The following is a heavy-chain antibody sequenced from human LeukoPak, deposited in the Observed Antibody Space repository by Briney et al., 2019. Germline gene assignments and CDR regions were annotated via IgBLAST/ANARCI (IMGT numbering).Heavy chain of an antibody. Sequence: GGSLRLSCAASGFTFSSYSMNWVRQAPGKGLEWVSSISSSSSYIYYADSVKGRFTISRDNAKNSLNLQMNSLRAEDTAVYYCARGMGGSGYYSGGYWGQGTLVTVSS. CDR3: ARGMGGSGYYSGGY. CDR2: ISSSSSYI. D-gene: IGHD3-22*01. J-gene: IGHJ4*02. V-gene: IGHV3-21*01. CDR1: GFTFSSYS.